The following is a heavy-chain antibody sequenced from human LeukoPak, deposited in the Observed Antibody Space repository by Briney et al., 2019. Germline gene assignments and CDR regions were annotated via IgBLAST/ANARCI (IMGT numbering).Heavy chain of an antibody. CDR1: GFDFSSYS. Sequence: PGGSLRLSCAASGFDFSSYSMNWVRQAPGKGLEWVSSISPWSDYIYYVDSVKGRFTISRDYAKNSLYLQMNSLRAEDTALYYCARNSGWSVDSWGQGTLVTVSS. D-gene: IGHD6-19*01. CDR3: ARNSGWSVDS. V-gene: IGHV3-21*01. CDR2: ISPWSDYI. J-gene: IGHJ4*02.